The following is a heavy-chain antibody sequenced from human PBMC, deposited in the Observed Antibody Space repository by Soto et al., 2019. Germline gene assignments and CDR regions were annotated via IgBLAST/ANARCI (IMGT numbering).Heavy chain of an antibody. CDR1: GFTFSSYS. V-gene: IGHV3-21*01. Sequence: GGSLRLSCAASGFTFSSYSMNWVRQAPGKGLEWVSSISSSSSYIYYADSVKGRFTISRDNAKNSLYLQMNSLRAEDTAVYYCARGESGYDSDIDYWGQGTLVTVSS. CDR2: ISSSSSYI. J-gene: IGHJ4*02. D-gene: IGHD5-12*01. CDR3: ARGESGYDSDIDY.